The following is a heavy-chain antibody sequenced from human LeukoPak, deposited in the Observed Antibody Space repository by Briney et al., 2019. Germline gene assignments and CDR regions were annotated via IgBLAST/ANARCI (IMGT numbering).Heavy chain of an antibody. CDR2: IWYDGSNK. Sequence: GGSLRLSCAASGFTFSDYYMSWVRQAPGKGLEWVAVIWYDGSNKYYADSVKGRFTISRDNSKNTLYLQMNSLRAEDTAVYYCARWAMDCGMDVWGQGTTVTVSS. CDR1: GFTFSDYY. CDR3: ARWAMDCGMDV. J-gene: IGHJ6*02. V-gene: IGHV3-33*08.